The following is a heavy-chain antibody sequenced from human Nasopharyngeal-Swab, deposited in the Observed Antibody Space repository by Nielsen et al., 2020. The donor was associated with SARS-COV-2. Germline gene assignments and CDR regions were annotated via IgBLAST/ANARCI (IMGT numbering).Heavy chain of an antibody. Sequence: RQAPGKALEWLALVHWDDEKRYSPSLKSRLTITRDTSKNQVVLTMTNVDPVDTATYYCARGYQLIRGFDYWGQGTLVTVSS. CDR2: VHWDDEK. D-gene: IGHD2-2*01. CDR3: ARGYQLIRGFDY. J-gene: IGHJ4*02. V-gene: IGHV2-5*02.